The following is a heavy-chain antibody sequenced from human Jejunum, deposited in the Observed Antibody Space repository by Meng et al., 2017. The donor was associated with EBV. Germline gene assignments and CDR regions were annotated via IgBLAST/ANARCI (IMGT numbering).Heavy chain of an antibody. V-gene: IGHV1-69*06. CDR2: IIPIFGRT. CDR3: ARDQGRDYDSSTYYTH. J-gene: IGHJ4*02. Sequence: QLVQSGAEVKKPGSSVKVSCKASGGTFSSYVITWVRQAPGQGLEWMGGIIPIFGRTNYALEFQDRVTITADKFTSTVYMEMSSLKSEDTAVYYCARDQGRDYDSSTYYTHWGRGTLVTVSS. D-gene: IGHD3-22*01. CDR1: GGTFSSYV.